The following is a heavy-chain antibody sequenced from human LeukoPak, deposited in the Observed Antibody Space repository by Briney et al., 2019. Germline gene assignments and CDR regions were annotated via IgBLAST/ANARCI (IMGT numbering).Heavy chain of an antibody. D-gene: IGHD4-17*01. J-gene: IGHJ5*02. V-gene: IGHV3-11*01. CDR1: GFTFSDYY. Sequence: GSLRLSCVASGFTFSDYYMSWVRLTPGKGVEWVSYISSRSITIYYVAPVKGRFTISRDDAKNSMFLQMNNLRAEDTALYYCVRGRDYAAVAASLDLWGRGTLVTVSS. CDR2: ISSRSITI. CDR3: VRGRDYAAVAASLDL.